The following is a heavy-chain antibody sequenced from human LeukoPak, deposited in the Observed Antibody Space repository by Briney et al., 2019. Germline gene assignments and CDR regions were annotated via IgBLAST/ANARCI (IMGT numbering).Heavy chain of an antibody. V-gene: IGHV4-39*07. CDR2: INHSGST. Sequence: SETLSLTCTVSGDSISSGDYYWSWIRQPPGKGLEWIGEINHSGSTNYNPSLKSRVTISVDTSKNQFSLKLSSVTAADTAVYYCAREGSSGAFDIWGQGTMVTVSS. CDR3: AREGSSGAFDI. D-gene: IGHD6-6*01. J-gene: IGHJ3*02. CDR1: GDSISSGDYY.